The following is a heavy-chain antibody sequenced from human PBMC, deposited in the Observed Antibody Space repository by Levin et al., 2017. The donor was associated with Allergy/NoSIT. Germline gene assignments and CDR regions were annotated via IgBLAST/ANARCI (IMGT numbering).Heavy chain of an antibody. J-gene: IGHJ6*02. D-gene: IGHD3-3*01. V-gene: IGHV3-7*01. CDR1: GFTFSSYW. Sequence: PGGSLRLSCAASGFTFSSYWMSWVRQAPGKGLEWVANIKQDGSEKYYVDSVKGRFTISRDNAKNSLYLQMNSLRAEDTAVYYCARGLAVYYDFWSGQKNMDVWGQGTTVTVSS. CDR3: ARGLAVYYDFWSGQKNMDV. CDR2: IKQDGSEK.